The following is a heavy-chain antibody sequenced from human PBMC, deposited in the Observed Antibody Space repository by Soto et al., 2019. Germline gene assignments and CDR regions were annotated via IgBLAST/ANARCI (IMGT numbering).Heavy chain of an antibody. CDR2: VSYSGSS. Sequence: SETLSLTCTVSGGSISSSSYYWGWIRQPPGKGLEWIGSVSYSGSSYYSPPLKSRVTISVDTSKNQFSLKLSSVTAADTAVYYCASERHYYGSGSPRLDYWGQGTLVTVSS. D-gene: IGHD3-10*01. CDR1: GGSISSSSYY. CDR3: ASERHYYGSGSPRLDY. J-gene: IGHJ4*02. V-gene: IGHV4-39*01.